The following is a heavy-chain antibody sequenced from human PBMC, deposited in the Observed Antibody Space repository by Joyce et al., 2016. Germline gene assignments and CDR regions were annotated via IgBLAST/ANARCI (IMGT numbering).Heavy chain of an antibody. CDR2: MSGHFGGT. D-gene: IGHD1-26*01. V-gene: IGHV1-18*04. J-gene: IGHJ3*02. Sequence: QGQLVQSGAEVEKPGASVMISCKASGYTFTNFGVSWVRQAPGQGLEWMGWMSGHFGGTNIAQKFQDKVTLTRDTSTTTGYMELRDLKFDDTAVYYCARGGAGLDAFDIWGQGTLITVSS. CDR3: ARGGAGLDAFDI. CDR1: GYTFTNFG.